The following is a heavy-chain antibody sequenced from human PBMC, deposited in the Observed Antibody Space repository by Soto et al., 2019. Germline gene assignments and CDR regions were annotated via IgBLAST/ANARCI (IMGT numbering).Heavy chain of an antibody. V-gene: IGHV4-30-4*01. CDR1: GGSIGNVNDC. J-gene: IGHJ4*02. Sequence: QVQLQESGPGLVKPSQTLSLTCIVSGGSIGNVNDCWSWIRQRPDKGLEWIGHIYSGGSIYNNPSLTSRVNISVDTAKMQFSLQLSSVSAADTAVYYCARGPSGDKVASWGQGVLVTVS. CDR2: IYSGGSI. D-gene: IGHD7-27*01. CDR3: ARGPSGDKVAS.